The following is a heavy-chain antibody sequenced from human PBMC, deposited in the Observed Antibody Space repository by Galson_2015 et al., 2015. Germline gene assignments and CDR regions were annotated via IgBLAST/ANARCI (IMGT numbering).Heavy chain of an antibody. D-gene: IGHD3-3*01. Sequence: PALVKPTQTLTLTCTFSGFSLSTSGVGVGWIRQPPGKALEWLALIYWDDDKRYSPSLKSRLTITKDTSKNQVVLTMTNMDPVDTATYYCAHSSYYDFWSGYFYFDYWGQGTLVTVSS. CDR2: IYWDDDK. J-gene: IGHJ4*02. CDR3: AHSSYYDFWSGYFYFDY. CDR1: GFSLSTSGVG. V-gene: IGHV2-5*02.